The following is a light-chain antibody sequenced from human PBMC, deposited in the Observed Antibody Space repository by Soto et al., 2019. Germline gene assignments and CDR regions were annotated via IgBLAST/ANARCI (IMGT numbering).Light chain of an antibody. CDR2: AVT. Sequence: QSALTQSASVSGSPGQSITISCSGSSSDIGAYNYVSWYQQHPGKAPKLVIFAVTYRPSGVSNRFSGSKSGNTASLTISGLQAEDEADYYCSLYTSSTSYVFGSGTKLTVL. CDR1: SSDIGAYNY. V-gene: IGLV2-14*03. J-gene: IGLJ1*01. CDR3: SLYTSSTSYV.